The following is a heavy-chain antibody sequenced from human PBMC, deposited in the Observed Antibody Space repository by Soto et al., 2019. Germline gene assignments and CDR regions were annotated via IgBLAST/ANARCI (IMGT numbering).Heavy chain of an antibody. Sequence: EVQLVESGGGLVQPGGSLRLSCAASGFTFSSSWMHWVRQVPGKGLVWVSHINSDGSSTNYADSVKGRFTISRDNAKNMLYLQLNSLRAEDTAVYSCGRDRSYAIDVWGQGTTVTVSS. CDR2: INSDGSST. V-gene: IGHV3-74*01. CDR1: GFTFSSSW. CDR3: GRDRSYAIDV. J-gene: IGHJ6*02.